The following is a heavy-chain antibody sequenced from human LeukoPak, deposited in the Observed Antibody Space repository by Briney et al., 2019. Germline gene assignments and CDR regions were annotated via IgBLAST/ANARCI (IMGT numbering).Heavy chain of an antibody. V-gene: IGHV3-48*04. J-gene: IGHJ4*02. CDR1: GFTFSTYS. CDR3: ARAYDYGYRPADY. CDR2: ISSDSSTI. Sequence: GGSLRLSCAASGFTFSTYSINWVRQAPEKGLEWVSYISSDSSTIYYADSLKGRFTISRDNAKNTLYLQMNSLRAEDTAVYYCARAYDYGYRPADYWGQGTLVTVSS. D-gene: IGHD4-17*01.